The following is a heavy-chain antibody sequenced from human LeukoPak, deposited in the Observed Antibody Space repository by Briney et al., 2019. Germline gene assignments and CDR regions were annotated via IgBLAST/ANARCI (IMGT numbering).Heavy chain of an antibody. CDR2: IKQDGSEK. J-gene: IGHJ3*02. Sequence: PGGSLRLSCAASGFTFSSYWMRWVRQAPGKGLEWGANIKQDGSEKNYVDSVKGRFTISRDNAKNSLYLQMNSLRAEDTAVYYCARDTPVLYCSSTSCYSRGAAFDIWGQGTMVTVSS. D-gene: IGHD2-2*02. V-gene: IGHV3-7*01. CDR3: ARDTPVLYCSSTSCYSRGAAFDI. CDR1: GFTFSSYW.